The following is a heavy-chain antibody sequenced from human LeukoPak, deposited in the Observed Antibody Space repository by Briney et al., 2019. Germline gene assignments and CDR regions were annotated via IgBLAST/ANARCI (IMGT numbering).Heavy chain of an antibody. CDR1: GGTFSSYA. CDR2: IIHIFGTA. D-gene: IGHD4-23*01. J-gene: IGHJ3*02. V-gene: IGHV1-69*13. CDR3: ARDGTVVINQYAFDI. Sequence: SVKVSCKASGGTFSSYASSWVRQAPGQGLEWMGGIIHIFGTANYAQKFQGRVTITADESTSTAYMELSSLRSEDTAVYYCARDGTVVINQYAFDIWGQGTMVTVSS.